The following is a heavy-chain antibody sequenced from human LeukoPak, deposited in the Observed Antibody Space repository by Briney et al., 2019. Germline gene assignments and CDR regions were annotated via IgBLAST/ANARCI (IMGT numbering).Heavy chain of an antibody. CDR1: GYTFTSYD. V-gene: IGHV1-8*01. Sequence: ASVKVSCKASGYTFTSYDINRVRQATGQGLEWMGWMNPNSGNTGYAQKFQGRVTITADESTSTAYMELSSLRSEDTAVYHCARADSLQNWFDPWGQGTWSPSPQ. J-gene: IGHJ5*02. CDR2: MNPNSGNT. CDR3: ARADSLQNWFDP. D-gene: IGHD5-24*01.